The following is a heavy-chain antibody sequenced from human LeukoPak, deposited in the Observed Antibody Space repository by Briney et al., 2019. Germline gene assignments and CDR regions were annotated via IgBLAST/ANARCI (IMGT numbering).Heavy chain of an antibody. Sequence: GGSLRLSCAASGFSFSTFDMSWVRQAPGKGLEWVPVMLGRRDNTYYADSVKGRFTISRDNSQNTLYLQMNSLRADDTAVYFCVKGAWLDYWGQGTLVTVSS. CDR1: GFSFSTFD. V-gene: IGHV3-23*01. D-gene: IGHD3-10*01. J-gene: IGHJ4*02. CDR3: VKGAWLDY. CDR2: MLGRRDNT.